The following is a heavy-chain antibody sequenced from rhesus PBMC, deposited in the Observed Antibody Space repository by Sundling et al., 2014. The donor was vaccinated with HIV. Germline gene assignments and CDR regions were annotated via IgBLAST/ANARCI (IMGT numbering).Heavy chain of an antibody. CDR2: ISSASSYI. V-gene: IGHV3-136*01. CDR3: TRSYSGSFPRFDY. J-gene: IGHJ4*01. CDR1: GFTFSNYG. Sequence: EVQLVESGGGLVQPGGSLRLSCAASGFTFSNYGMSWVRQAPGKGLEWVSSISSASSYIYYADSVKGRFTISRDNAKNSLSLQMNSLRAEDTAVYYCTRSYSGSFPRFDYWGQGVLVTVSS. D-gene: IGHD3-16*01.